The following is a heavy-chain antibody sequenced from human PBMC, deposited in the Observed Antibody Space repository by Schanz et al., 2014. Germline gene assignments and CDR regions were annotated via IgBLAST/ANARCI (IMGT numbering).Heavy chain of an antibody. CDR3: ARANYRRKINFDY. CDR2: ISNDGSIK. J-gene: IGHJ4*02. CDR1: GFTFSSYA. V-gene: IGHV3-30-3*01. Sequence: VQLLQFGGGVVQPGRSLRLSCAASGFTFSSYAMHWVRQAPGKGLEWVALISNDGSIKYYADSVKGRFTVSRDNARNSLYLQMNSLRAEDTAVYYCARANYRRKINFDYWGRGTLVTVSS. D-gene: IGHD3-10*01.